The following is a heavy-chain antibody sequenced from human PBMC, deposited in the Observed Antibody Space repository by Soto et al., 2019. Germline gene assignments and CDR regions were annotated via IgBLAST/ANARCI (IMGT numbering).Heavy chain of an antibody. CDR3: VRDQKWAYDF. V-gene: IGHV3-74*01. CDR1: GFTFSRHW. CDR2: IGPDGYRT. D-gene: IGHD1-26*01. J-gene: IGHJ4*02. Sequence: EVQLVESGGALVQSGGSLRLSCAASGFTFSRHWMHWVRQAPGKGLSWVSHIGPDGYRTREADSVKGRFIISRDNAKNTLYLQMNSVRDDDTAIYYCVRDQKWAYDFCGPGILVTVSS.